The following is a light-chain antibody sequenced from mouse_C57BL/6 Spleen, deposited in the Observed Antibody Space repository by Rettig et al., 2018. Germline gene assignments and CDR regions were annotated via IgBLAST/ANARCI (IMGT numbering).Light chain of an antibody. CDR1: QSISDY. V-gene: IGKV5-39*01. Sequence: DIVMTQSPATLSVTPGDRVSLSCRASQSISDYLRWYQQKSHESPRLLIKYASQSISGIPSRFSGSGSGSDFTLSINSVEPEDVGVYYCQNGHSFPLTFGAGTKLELK. J-gene: IGKJ5*01. CDR3: QNGHSFPLT. CDR2: YAS.